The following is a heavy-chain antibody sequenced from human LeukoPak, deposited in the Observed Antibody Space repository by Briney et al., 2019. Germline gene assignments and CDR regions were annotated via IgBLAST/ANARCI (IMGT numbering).Heavy chain of an antibody. Sequence: SETLSLTCTVSGGSISSYYWSWIRQPAGKGLEWIGEINHSGSTNYNPSLKSRVTISVDTSKNQFSLKLSSVTAADTAVYYCASRDGYCSGGSCHNWFDPWGQGTLVTVSS. CDR1: GGSISSYY. V-gene: IGHV4-34*01. J-gene: IGHJ5*02. CDR2: INHSGST. CDR3: ASRDGYCSGGSCHNWFDP. D-gene: IGHD2-15*01.